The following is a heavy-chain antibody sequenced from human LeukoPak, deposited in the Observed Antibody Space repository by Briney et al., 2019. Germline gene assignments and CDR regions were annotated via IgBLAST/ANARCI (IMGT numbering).Heavy chain of an antibody. V-gene: IGHV4-59*02. Sequence: SGTLSLTCTVSGGTVSGYYWSWIRQPPGKGLEWIGFIYYSGSTTYNPSLKSRVTISVDTAKNQLSLGLNSVTAADSAMYYCARGGWSLDYWGQGTLVTVSS. J-gene: IGHJ4*02. D-gene: IGHD6-19*01. CDR3: ARGGWSLDY. CDR2: IYYSGST. CDR1: GGTVSGYY.